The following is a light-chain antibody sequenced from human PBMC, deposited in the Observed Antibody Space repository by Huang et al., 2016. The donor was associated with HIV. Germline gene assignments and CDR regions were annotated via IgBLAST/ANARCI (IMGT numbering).Light chain of an antibody. Sequence: EIVMTQSPATLSVSPGQRVTLSCRANRSVSTKLAWYQQRHGQAPRLLIYGSSTRAPGIPARLSGSGSGTDFSLTISSLQSEDFALYYCHQYNNWLLSFGGGTRV. V-gene: IGKV3-15*01. CDR1: RSVSTK. CDR2: GSS. CDR3: HQYNNWLLS. J-gene: IGKJ4*01.